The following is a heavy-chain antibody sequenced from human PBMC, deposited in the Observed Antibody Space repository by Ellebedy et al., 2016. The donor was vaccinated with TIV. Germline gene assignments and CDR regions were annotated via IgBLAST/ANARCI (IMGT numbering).Heavy chain of an antibody. CDR1: GFTFDDYA. Sequence: SLKISXAASGFTFDDYAMHWVRQAPGKGLEWVSGISWNSGSIGYADSVKGRFTISRDNAKNSLYLQMNSLRAEDTALYYCARGWSYYYYMDVWGKGTTVTVSS. D-gene: IGHD6-19*01. J-gene: IGHJ6*03. V-gene: IGHV3-9*01. CDR2: ISWNSGSI. CDR3: ARGWSYYYYMDV.